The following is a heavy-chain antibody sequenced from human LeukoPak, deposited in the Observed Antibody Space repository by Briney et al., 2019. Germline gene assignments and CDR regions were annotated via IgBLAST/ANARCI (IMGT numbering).Heavy chain of an antibody. V-gene: IGHV4-4*07. CDR3: AREDCSSTSCYYYYYYYMDV. CDR1: GGSISSYY. CDR2: IYTSGST. Sequence: SETLSLTCTVSGGSISSYYWSWIRQPAGKGLEWIGRIYTSGSTNYNPSINSRVTMSVDTSKNQFSLKLSSVAAAETAVYYCAREDCSSTSCYYYYYYYMDVWGKGTTVTVSS. J-gene: IGHJ6*03. D-gene: IGHD2-2*01.